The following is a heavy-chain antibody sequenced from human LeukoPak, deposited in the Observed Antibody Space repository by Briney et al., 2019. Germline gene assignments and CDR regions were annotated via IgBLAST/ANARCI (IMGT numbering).Heavy chain of an antibody. CDR1: GFTVSSSF. CDR3: AKDATIDFWSGYYEGAYYFDY. V-gene: IGHV3-53*01. J-gene: IGHJ4*02. D-gene: IGHD3-3*01. Sequence: GGSLRLSCAASGFTVSSSFIYWVRRAPGKGLEWVSFIHRDDKTYYADSVKGRFTISRDNSKNTLYLQMNSLRAEDTAVYYCAKDATIDFWSGYYEGAYYFDYWGQGTLVTVSS. CDR2: IHRDDKT.